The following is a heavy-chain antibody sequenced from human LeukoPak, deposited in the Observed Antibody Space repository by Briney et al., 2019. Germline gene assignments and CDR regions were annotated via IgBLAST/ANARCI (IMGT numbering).Heavy chain of an antibody. CDR1: EFTFSSYG. D-gene: IGHD5-18*01. CDR3: AKDRGYRHDWGAFDI. J-gene: IGHJ3*02. Sequence: PGGSLRLSCVASEFTFSSYGMHWVRQAPGKGLEWVAYIRYDGSDRYYADSVKGRFTISRDNSKNTLYLQMNSLRAEDTAVYYCAKDRGYRHDWGAFDIWGQGTMVTVSS. V-gene: IGHV3-30*02. CDR2: IRYDGSDR.